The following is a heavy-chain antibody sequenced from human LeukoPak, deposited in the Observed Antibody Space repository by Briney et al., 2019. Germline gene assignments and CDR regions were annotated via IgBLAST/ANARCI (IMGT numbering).Heavy chain of an antibody. J-gene: IGHJ4*02. V-gene: IGHV4-39*07. CDR2: IYYSGST. D-gene: IGHD5-18*01. CDR3: ARPSGGYSYGTFDY. Sequence: PSETLSLTCTVSGGSISSSSYYWGWIRQPPGKGLEWIGSIYYSGSTYYNPSLKSRVTISVDTSKNQFSLKLSSVTAADTAVYYCARPSGGYSYGTFDYWGQGTLVTVSS. CDR1: GGSISSSSYY.